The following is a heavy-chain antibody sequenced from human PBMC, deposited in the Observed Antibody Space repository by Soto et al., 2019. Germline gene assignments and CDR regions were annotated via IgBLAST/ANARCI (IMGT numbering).Heavy chain of an antibody. CDR2: INHSGST. V-gene: IGHV4-39*07. Sequence: PSETLSLTCTVSGGSISSSSYYWGWIRQPPGKGLEWIGRINHSGSTNYNPSLKSRVTISVDTSKNQFSLKLSSVTAADTAVYYCASLDYGDYERYYYYYMDVWGKGTTVTVSS. CDR1: GGSISSSSYY. CDR3: ASLDYGDYERYYYYYMDV. D-gene: IGHD4-17*01. J-gene: IGHJ6*03.